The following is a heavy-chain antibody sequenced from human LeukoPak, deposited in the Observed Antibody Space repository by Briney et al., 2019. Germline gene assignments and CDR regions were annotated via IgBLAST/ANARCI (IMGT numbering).Heavy chain of an antibody. CDR3: ARAVKTGYSSGWYWGTGYYYYYMDV. CDR2: INHSGST. Sequence: SETLSLTCAVYGGSFSGYYWSWIRQPPGKGLEWIGEINHSGSTNYNPSLKSRVTISVDTSKNQFSLKLSSVTAADTAVYYCARAVKTGYSSGWYWGTGYYYYYMDVWGKGTTVTVS. CDR1: GGSFSGYY. V-gene: IGHV4-34*01. J-gene: IGHJ6*03. D-gene: IGHD6-19*01.